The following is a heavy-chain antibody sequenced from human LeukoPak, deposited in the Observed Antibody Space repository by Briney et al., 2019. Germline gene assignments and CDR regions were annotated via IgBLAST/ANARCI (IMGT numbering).Heavy chain of an antibody. V-gene: IGHV3-23*01. CDR2: VTGGGEAT. CDR1: GFTFSSHA. D-gene: IGHD2-15*01. Sequence: GGSLRLSCAASGFTFSSHAMTWVRQAPGKGLEWVSTVTGGGEATFSADSVKGRFTISRDNFKNTLYLQMNSMRTEDTDIYYCAKDGGFYHYYYHMDVWAKGPRSPSP. CDR3: AKDGGFYHYYYHMDV. J-gene: IGHJ6*03.